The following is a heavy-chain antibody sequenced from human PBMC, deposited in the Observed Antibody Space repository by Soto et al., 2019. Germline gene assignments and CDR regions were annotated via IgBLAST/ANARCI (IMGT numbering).Heavy chain of an antibody. CDR1: GFTFSSYA. V-gene: IGHV3-23*01. CDR2: ISGSGGST. D-gene: IGHD6-19*01. J-gene: IGHJ4*02. Sequence: EVQLLESGGGLVQPGGSLRLSCAASGFTFSSYAMSWVRQAPGKGLEWVSAISGSGGSTYYADSVKGRFTISRDNSKNTLYMQMNGLRAEDTAVYYCARHKRGYSSGWYGSMGSWGQGTLVTVSS. CDR3: ARHKRGYSSGWYGSMGS.